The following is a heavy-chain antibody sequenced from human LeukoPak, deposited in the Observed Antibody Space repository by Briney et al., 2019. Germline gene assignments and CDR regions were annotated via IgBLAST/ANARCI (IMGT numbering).Heavy chain of an antibody. CDR1: GYTFTSYD. J-gene: IGHJ4*02. D-gene: IGHD3-9*01. CDR2: MNPNSGNT. Sequence: GASVKVSCKASGYTFTSYDINWVRQATGQGLEWMGWMNPNSGNTGYAQKFQGRVTMTRNTSISTAYMELSSLRSEDTAVYYCARGGVGYDILSWENYFDYWGQGTLVTVSS. CDR3: ARGGVGYDILSWENYFDY. V-gene: IGHV1-8*01.